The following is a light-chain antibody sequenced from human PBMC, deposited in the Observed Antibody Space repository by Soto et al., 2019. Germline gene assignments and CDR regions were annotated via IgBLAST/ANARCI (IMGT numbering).Light chain of an antibody. CDR2: AAS. Sequence: DIQMTQSPSTLSSSVGDIFTITCRASQSISGYLNWYQQKPGKAPNLLIYAASSLQSGVPSRFSGSGSGTDFTLTISCLQSEDFATYYCQQYYSYPRTFGQGTKV. V-gene: IGKV1-39*01. CDR1: QSISGY. CDR3: QQYYSYPRT. J-gene: IGKJ1*01.